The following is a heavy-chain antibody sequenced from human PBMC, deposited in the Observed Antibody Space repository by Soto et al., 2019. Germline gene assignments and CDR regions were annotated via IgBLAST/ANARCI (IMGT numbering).Heavy chain of an antibody. J-gene: IGHJ5*02. D-gene: IGHD7-27*01. V-gene: IGHV5-51*01. CDR1: GYRFTSYW. CDR3: ARRGGTGDHTNWFDP. Sequence: PGESLKISCQGSGYRFTSYWIGWVRQMPGKGLEWMGIIYPGDSDTRYSPSFQGQVTISVDKSIGTAYLQWSSLKASDTAMYYCARRGGTGDHTNWFDPWGQGTLVTVSS. CDR2: IYPGDSDT.